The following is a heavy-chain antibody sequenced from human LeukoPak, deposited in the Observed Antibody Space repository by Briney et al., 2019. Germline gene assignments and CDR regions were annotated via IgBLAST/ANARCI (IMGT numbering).Heavy chain of an antibody. CDR3: ARDSSSWTDSGIFDY. D-gene: IGHD6-13*01. V-gene: IGHV3-33*01. J-gene: IGHJ4*02. Sequence: GGTLRLSCAASGFTFSSYGMHWVREAPGKGLEGGAVIWYDGSNKYYADSVKGRFTISRDNSKNTLYLQMNSLRAEDTAVYYCARDSSSWTDSGIFDYWGQGTLVTVSS. CDR1: GFTFSSYG. CDR2: IWYDGSNK.